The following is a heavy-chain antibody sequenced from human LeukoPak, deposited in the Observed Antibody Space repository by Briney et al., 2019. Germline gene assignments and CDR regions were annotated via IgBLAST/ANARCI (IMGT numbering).Heavy chain of an antibody. CDR2: ISYDGSNK. CDR1: GFTFGDYA. CDR3: AREYYDSSGYFSWDYYGMDV. J-gene: IGHJ6*02. V-gene: IGHV3-30-3*01. D-gene: IGHD3-22*01. Sequence: PGRSLRLSCTTSGFTFGDYAMSWVRQAPGKGLEWVAVISYDGSNKYYADSVKGRFTISRDNSKNTLYLQMNSLRAEDTAVYYCAREYYDSSGYFSWDYYGMDVWGQGTTVTVSS.